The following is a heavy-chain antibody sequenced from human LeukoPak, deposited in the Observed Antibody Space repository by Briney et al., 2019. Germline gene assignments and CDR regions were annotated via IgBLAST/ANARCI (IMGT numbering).Heavy chain of an antibody. V-gene: IGHV4-59*01. CDR2: VYYSGRT. CDR1: GASIRRYF. J-gene: IGHJ4*02. D-gene: IGHD4-17*01. CDR3: VAKESGAYYFDY. Sequence: SETLSLTCTVSGASIRRYFWTWIRQPPGKGLEDIGYVYYSGRTNYNPSLKSRVTISLDTSKNQFSLKLSSVIDADTAVYYCVAKESGAYYFDYWGQGTRVTVSS.